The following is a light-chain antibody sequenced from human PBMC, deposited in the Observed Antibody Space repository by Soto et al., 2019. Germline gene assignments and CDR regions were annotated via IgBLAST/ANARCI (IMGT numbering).Light chain of an antibody. J-gene: IGKJ1*01. CDR1: QSVSSSY. CDR2: DAS. V-gene: IGKV3D-20*02. CDR3: QQRFNWPLQT. Sequence: ENVLTQSPATLSVSPGERATLSCRASQSVSSSYLAWYQQKPGQAPRLLISDASNRAAGIPARFGGSGSGTDFTLTISGLEPEDSAVYYCQQRFNWPLQTFGQGTKVDVK.